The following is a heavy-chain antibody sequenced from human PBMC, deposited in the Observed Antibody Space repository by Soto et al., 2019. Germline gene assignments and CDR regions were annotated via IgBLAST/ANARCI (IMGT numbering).Heavy chain of an antibody. CDR3: ARIIQLWSHSEYYFDY. Sequence: GGSLRLSCAASGFTFSDYYMSWIRQAPGKGLEWVSYISSSGSTIYYADSVKGRFTISRDNAKNSLYLQMNSLRAEDTAVYYCARIIQLWSHSEYYFDYWSQGTLVTVSS. D-gene: IGHD5-18*01. J-gene: IGHJ4*02. V-gene: IGHV3-11*01. CDR1: GFTFSDYY. CDR2: ISSSGSTI.